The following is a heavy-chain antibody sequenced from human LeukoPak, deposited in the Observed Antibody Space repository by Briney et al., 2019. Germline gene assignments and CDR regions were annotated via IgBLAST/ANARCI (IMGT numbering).Heavy chain of an antibody. CDR2: ISSSSSTI. D-gene: IGHD6-25*01. J-gene: IGHJ5*02. CDR3: ARVLMYSSGPFDP. CDR1: GFTFSSYS. Sequence: GGSLRLSCAASGFTFSSYSMNWVRQAPGKGLEWVSYISSSSSTIYYADSVKGRFTISRDNAKNSLYLQMNSLRAEDTAVYYCARVLMYSSGPFDPWGQGTLVTVSS. V-gene: IGHV3-48*04.